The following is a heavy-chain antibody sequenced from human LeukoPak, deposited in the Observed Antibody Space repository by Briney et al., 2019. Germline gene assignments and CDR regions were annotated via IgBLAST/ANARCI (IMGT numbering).Heavy chain of an antibody. V-gene: IGHV3-23*01. J-gene: IGHJ4*02. Sequence: GGSLRLSCAVSGFIFSTNDMTWVRQAPGKGLEWLSSISASGNNAFYADSVKGRFTISRDNSKNTVFLQMDSLRAEDTATYYCVKNTGVWDYWGQGTLVTVSS. CDR2: ISASGNNA. D-gene: IGHD1-1*01. CDR1: GFIFSTND. CDR3: VKNTGVWDY.